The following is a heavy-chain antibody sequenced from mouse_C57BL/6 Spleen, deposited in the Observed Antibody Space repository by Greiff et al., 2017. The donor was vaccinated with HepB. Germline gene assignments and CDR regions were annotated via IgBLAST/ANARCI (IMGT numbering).Heavy chain of an antibody. J-gene: IGHJ4*01. D-gene: IGHD2-4*01. CDR1: GYTFTSYW. CDR2: IDPNSGGT. CDR3: ARQIYYDYDEAMDY. V-gene: IGHV1-72*01. Sequence: QVHVKQPGAELVKPGASVKLSCKASGYTFTSYWMHWVKQRPGRGLEWIGRIDPNSGGTKYNEKFKSKATLTVDKPSSTAYMQLSSLTSEDSAVYYCARQIYYDYDEAMDYWGQGTSVTVSS.